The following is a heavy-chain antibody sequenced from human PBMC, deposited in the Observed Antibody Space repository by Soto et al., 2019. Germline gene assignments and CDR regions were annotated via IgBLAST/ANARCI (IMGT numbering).Heavy chain of an antibody. J-gene: IGHJ4*02. CDR1: GFTFSSYG. Sequence: GGSLRLSCAASGFTFSSYGMHWVRQAPGKGLEWVAVISYDGSNKYYADSVKGRFTISRDNSKNTLYLQMNSLRAEDTAVYYCAISSLVHLVATIRPLDYWGQGTLVTVSS. V-gene: IGHV3-30*03. D-gene: IGHD5-12*01. CDR3: AISSLVHLVATIRPLDY. CDR2: ISYDGSNK.